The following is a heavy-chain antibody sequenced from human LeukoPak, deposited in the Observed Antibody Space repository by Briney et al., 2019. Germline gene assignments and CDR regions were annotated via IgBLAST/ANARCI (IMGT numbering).Heavy chain of an antibody. CDR1: GGSFSGYY. J-gene: IGHJ4*02. D-gene: IGHD5-12*01. CDR3: ARFSGSEVDY. CDR2: INHSGST. Sequence: SETLSLTCAVYGGSFSGYYWSWIRQPPGKGLEWIGEINHSGSTNYNPSLKSRVTISVDTSKNQFSLKLSSVTAADTAVYYCARFSGSEVDYWGQGTLVTVSS. V-gene: IGHV4-34*01.